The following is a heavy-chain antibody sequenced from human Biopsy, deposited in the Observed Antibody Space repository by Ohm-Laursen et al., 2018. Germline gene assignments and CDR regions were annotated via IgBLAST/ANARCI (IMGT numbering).Heavy chain of an antibody. CDR2: VYHSGTT. J-gene: IGHJ6*02. V-gene: IGHV4-31*03. CDR1: GGSISNGGYY. CDR3: ARDLPSSYYYAMDV. Sequence: SQTLSLTCTVCGGSISNGGYYWNWVRQHPGKGLEWVGYVYHSGTTYYNPSLKSRVTMSVDTSQNQFSLNLNSVTAADTAVYYCARDLPSSYYYAMDVWGQGTTVTVSS.